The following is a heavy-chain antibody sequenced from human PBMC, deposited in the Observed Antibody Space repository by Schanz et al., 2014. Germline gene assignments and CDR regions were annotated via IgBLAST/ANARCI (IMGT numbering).Heavy chain of an antibody. J-gene: IGHJ4*02. CDR3: AKDLLYGAPMPLNHLDY. V-gene: IGHV3-33*06. CDR1: GFTFSSYG. Sequence: QVQLVESGGGVVQPGRSLRLSCAASGFTFSSYGIHWFRQPAGKGLEWVAVIWNNGVTKYYADSVRGRFTISRDNSKNTLYLQMNSLRAEDTAVYYCAKDLLYGAPMPLNHLDYWGQGTLVTVSS. D-gene: IGHD2-2*01. CDR2: IWNNGVTK.